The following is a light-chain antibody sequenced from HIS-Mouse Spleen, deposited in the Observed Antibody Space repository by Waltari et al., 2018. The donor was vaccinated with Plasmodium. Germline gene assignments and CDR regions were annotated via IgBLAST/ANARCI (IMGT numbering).Light chain of an antibody. CDR3: QQYGSSPIT. CDR1: QSVISSY. J-gene: IGKJ5*01. V-gene: IGKV3-20*01. Sequence: EIVFTQSPGTLSLSPGERATLSCRASQSVISSYLAWYQQKPGQALMLLILGASSRATGIPDRFSGSGSGTDFTLTISILEPEDFAVYYCQQYGSSPITFGQGTRLEIK. CDR2: GAS.